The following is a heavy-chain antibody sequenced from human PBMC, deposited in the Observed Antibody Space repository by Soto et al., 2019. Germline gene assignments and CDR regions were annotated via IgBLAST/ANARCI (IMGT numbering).Heavy chain of an antibody. D-gene: IGHD2-2*01. CDR3: ARYCSSTSCYARGFDY. J-gene: IGHJ4*02. CDR1: GFTFSSYW. Sequence: GGSLRLSCAASGFTFSSYWMSWVRQAPGKGPEWVANIKQDGSEKYYVDSVKGRFTISRDNAKNSLYLQMNSLRAEDTAVYYCARYCSSTSCYARGFDYWGQGTLVTVSS. V-gene: IGHV3-7*05. CDR2: IKQDGSEK.